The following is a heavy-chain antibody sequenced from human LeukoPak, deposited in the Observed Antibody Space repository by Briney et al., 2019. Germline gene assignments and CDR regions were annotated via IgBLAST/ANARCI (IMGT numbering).Heavy chain of an antibody. CDR3: AKDNYETSGGYDAFDI. CDR2: ISGSGGST. V-gene: IGHV3-23*01. Sequence: GSLRLSCAASGFPFSSYAMSWVRQAPRKGLEWVSGISGSGGSTYYADSVKGRFTISRDNSKNTLYLQMNSLRGEDTAVYYCAKDNYETSGGYDAFDIWGQGTMVTVSS. D-gene: IGHD2-15*01. J-gene: IGHJ3*02. CDR1: GFPFSSYA.